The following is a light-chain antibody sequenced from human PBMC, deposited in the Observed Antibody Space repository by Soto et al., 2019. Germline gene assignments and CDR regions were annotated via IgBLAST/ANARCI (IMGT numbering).Light chain of an antibody. J-gene: IGLJ1*01. Sequence: QSALTQPRSVSGSPGQSVTISCTGTSSDVGGYNYVSWYQQHPGKAPKLMISDVSKRPSGVPDRFSGSKSDNTASLTISGLQDEDETDHYCWSYAGSYSYVFGTRNQVTLI. CDR2: DVS. V-gene: IGLV2-11*01. CDR1: SSDVGGYNY. CDR3: WSYAGSYSYV.